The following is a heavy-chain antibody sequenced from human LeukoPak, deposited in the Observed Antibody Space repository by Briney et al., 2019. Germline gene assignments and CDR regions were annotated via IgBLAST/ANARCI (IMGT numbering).Heavy chain of an antibody. CDR3: ARAGLEWLVPVY. CDR1: GGTFSSYA. J-gene: IGHJ4*02. CDR2: IIPIFGTA. D-gene: IGHD6-19*01. Sequence: SVTVSCKASGGTFSSYAISWVRQAPGQGLEWMGGIIPIFGTANYAQKFQGRVTITADKSTSTAYMELSSLRSEDTAVYYCARAGLEWLVPVYWGQGTLVIVSS. V-gene: IGHV1-69*06.